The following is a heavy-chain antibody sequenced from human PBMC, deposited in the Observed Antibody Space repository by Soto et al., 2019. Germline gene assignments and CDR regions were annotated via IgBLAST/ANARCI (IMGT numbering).Heavy chain of an antibody. V-gene: IGHV2-5*02. CDR1: GFSLSSSGAA. D-gene: IGHD3-16*01. Sequence: QLNLKESAPTVVKPPQTLTLTCTFSGFSLSSSGAAVGWIRQPPGRALEWVALIYWDDDKRYNRYNPSLDGRGSVTKATSKNQVALTLTNVGPADTATYFCAHRATMKMFGLVIDNGVWFDPWGQGTRVIVSS. CDR2: IYWDDDK. CDR3: AHRATMKMFGLVIDNGVWFDP. J-gene: IGHJ5*02.